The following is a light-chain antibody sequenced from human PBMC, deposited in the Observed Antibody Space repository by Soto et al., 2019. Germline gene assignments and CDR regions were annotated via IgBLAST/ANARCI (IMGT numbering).Light chain of an antibody. CDR3: QQYHSYPCT. CDR2: AAS. CDR1: QGISSY. J-gene: IGKJ1*01. Sequence: AIRMTQSPSSFSASTGDRVTSTCRASQGISSYLAWYQQKPGKAPKLLIYAASTLQSGVPSRFSGSGSGTDFTLTISCLQSEDFATYYCQQYHSYPCTFGQGTKVEIK. V-gene: IGKV1-8*01.